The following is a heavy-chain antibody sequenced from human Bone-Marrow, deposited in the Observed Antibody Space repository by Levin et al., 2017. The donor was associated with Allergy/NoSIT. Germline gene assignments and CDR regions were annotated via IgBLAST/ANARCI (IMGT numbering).Heavy chain of an antibody. CDR1: GYNFLYSW. Sequence: GESLKISCQGSGYNFLYSWIGWVRQKPGKGLEWMGIIFPSDSDARYSPSFQGQVTISVDKSISTAYLQWSSLQASDTAMYYCARIFSNWNIERHYFDYWGQGTLLTVSS. V-gene: IGHV5-51*01. D-gene: IGHD1-1*01. CDR2: IFPSDSDA. J-gene: IGHJ4*02. CDR3: ARIFSNWNIERHYFDY.